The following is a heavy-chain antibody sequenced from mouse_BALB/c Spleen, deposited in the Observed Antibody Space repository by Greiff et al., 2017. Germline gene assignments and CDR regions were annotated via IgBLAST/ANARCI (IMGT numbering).Heavy chain of an antibody. CDR3: ARDEDFDYDFAY. CDR1: GFTFSSFG. J-gene: IGHJ3*01. Sequence: EVKLVESGGGLVQPGGSRKLSCAASGFTFSSFGMHWVRQAPEKGLEWVAYISSGSSTIYYADTVKGRFTISRDNPKNTLFLQMTSLRSEDTAMYYCARDEDFDYDFAYWGQGTLVTVSA. CDR2: ISSGSSTI. D-gene: IGHD2-4*01. V-gene: IGHV5-17*02.